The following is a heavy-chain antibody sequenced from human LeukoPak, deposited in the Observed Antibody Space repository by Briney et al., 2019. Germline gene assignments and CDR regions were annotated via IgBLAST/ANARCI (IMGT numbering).Heavy chain of an antibody. D-gene: IGHD3-3*01. Sequence: GGSLRLSCAASGFTFSSYAMSWVRQAPGKGLKWVSAISDSGGNPYYADSVEDRFTISRDNSKNTLYLHMDSLRAEDTALYYCTKIDYTINAWGQGTLVTVSS. J-gene: IGHJ5*02. CDR2: ISDSGGNP. CDR1: GFTFSSYA. CDR3: TKIDYTINA. V-gene: IGHV3-23*01.